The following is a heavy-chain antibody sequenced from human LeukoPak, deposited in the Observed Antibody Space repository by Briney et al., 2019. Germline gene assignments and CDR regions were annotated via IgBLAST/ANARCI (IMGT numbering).Heavy chain of an antibody. CDR1: GFTFKNYA. CDR2: ISGDAVTS. CDR3: AKAPIAMIVVAKFYFDY. V-gene: IGHV3-23*01. Sequence: GSLRLSCAASGFTFKNYAMNWVRQSPGQGLEWVSTISGDAVTSWYADSVKGRFTISRDNSKSTLYLQMNILRAEETAVYYCAKAPIAMIVVAKFYFDYWGQGALVTVSS. D-gene: IGHD3-22*01. J-gene: IGHJ4*02.